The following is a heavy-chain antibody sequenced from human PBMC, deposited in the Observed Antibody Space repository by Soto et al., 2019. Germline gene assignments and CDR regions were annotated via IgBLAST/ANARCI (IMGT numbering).Heavy chain of an antibody. D-gene: IGHD4-17*01. CDR3: ARLYDYGDQNEYFQH. J-gene: IGHJ1*01. CDR2: IIPILGIA. Sequence: SVKVSCKASGGTFSSYTISWVRQALGQGLEWMGRIIPILGIANYAQKFQGRVTITRDTSASTAYMELSSLRSEDTAVYYCARLYDYGDQNEYFQHWGQGTLVTVSS. CDR1: GGTFSSYT. V-gene: IGHV1-69*02.